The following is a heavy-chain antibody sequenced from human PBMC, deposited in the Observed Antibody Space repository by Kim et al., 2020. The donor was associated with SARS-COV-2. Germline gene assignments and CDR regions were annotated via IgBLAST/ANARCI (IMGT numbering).Heavy chain of an antibody. J-gene: IGHJ4*02. D-gene: IGHD3-10*01. CDR3: ARGTRWFGEFRLDY. V-gene: IGHV4-34*01. Sequence: NPSLKSRVTISVDTSKNQFSLKLSSVTAADTAVYYCARGTRWFGEFRLDYWGQGTLVTVSS.